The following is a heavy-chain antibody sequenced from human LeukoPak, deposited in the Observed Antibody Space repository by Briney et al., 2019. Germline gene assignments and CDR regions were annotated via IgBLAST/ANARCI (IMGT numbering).Heavy chain of an antibody. CDR3: ARQGDYYDSSGTGGWFDP. J-gene: IGHJ5*02. CDR2: INHSGST. V-gene: IGHV4-34*01. D-gene: IGHD3-22*01. Sequence: SETLSLTCAVYGGSFSGYYWSWIRQPPGKGLEWIGEINHSGSTNYNPSLKSRVTISVDTSKNQFSLKLSSVTAADTAVYYCARQGDYYDSSGTGGWFDPWGQGTLVTVSS. CDR1: GGSFSGYY.